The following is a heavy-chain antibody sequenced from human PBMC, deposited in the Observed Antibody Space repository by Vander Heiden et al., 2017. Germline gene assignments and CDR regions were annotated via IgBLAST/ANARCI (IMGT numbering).Heavy chain of an antibody. CDR3: AKDHVEYSSSSFNWFDP. CDR2: ISYDGSNK. V-gene: IGHV3-30*18. J-gene: IGHJ5*02. CDR1: GFTFSSYG. D-gene: IGHD6-6*01. Sequence: QVQLVESGGGVVQPGRSLRLSCAASGFTFSSYGMHWVRQAPGKGLEWVAVISYDGSNKYYADSVKGRFTISRDNSKNTLYLQMNSLRAEDTAVYYCAKDHVEYSSSSFNWFDPWGQGTLVTVSS.